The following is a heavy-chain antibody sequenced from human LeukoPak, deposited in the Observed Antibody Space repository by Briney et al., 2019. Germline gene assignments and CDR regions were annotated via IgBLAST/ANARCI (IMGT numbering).Heavy chain of an antibody. D-gene: IGHD5-24*01. J-gene: IGHJ6*02. CDR1: GFTFSSYE. CDR2: ISSSGSTI. V-gene: IGHV3-48*03. CDR3: ARASRRGAYKLFGYYYGMDV. Sequence: PGGSLRLSCAASGFTFSSYETNWVRQAPGKGLEWVSYISSSGSTIYYADSVKGRFTISRDNAKNSLYPQMNSLRAEDTAVYYCARASRRGAYKLFGYYYGMDVWGQGTTVTVSS.